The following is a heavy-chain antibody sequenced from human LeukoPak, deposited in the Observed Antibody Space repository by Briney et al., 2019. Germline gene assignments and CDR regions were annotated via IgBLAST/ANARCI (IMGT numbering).Heavy chain of an antibody. J-gene: IGHJ4*02. CDR3: ARERRARFGVNDY. D-gene: IGHD3-3*01. Sequence: GGSLRLSCAGFGFTFSDYHMSWIRQAPGKGLEWVSYITQSGTMTQYTESVKGRFTISRDNAKNSLYLQMNSLRAEDTAVYYCARERRARFGVNDYWGQGTLVTVSS. CDR2: ITQSGTMT. CDR1: GFTFSDYH. V-gene: IGHV3-11*01.